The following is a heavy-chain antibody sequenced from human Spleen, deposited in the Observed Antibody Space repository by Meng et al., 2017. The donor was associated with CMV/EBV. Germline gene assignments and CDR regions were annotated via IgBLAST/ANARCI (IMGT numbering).Heavy chain of an antibody. CDR2: IKHSVRT. J-gene: IGHJ4*02. CDR3: ASRGYSGYEPQNY. V-gene: IGHV4-34*01. Sequence: GGGVVKYSGTRAPALLVDGGSASRSYGSWIRQPPGKEREWCVEIKHSVRTNYNPSLKSRVTISVDTSKDQFSLKLSSVTATDTAVSDCASRGYSGYEPQNYWGQGTLVTVSS. CDR1: GGSASRSY. D-gene: IGHD5-12*01.